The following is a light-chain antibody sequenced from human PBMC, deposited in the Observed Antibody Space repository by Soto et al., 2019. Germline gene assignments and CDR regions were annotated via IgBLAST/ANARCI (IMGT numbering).Light chain of an antibody. V-gene: IGKV3-20*01. CDR2: GAS. J-gene: IGKJ1*01. Sequence: EIVLTQSPGTLSLSPGDRATLSCRASQSVSSTSLAWYQQKPGQAPRLLIYGASSRATGIPDRFSGSGSGTDFTLPISRLEPEDFAVYYCQQYTSSWTFGQGTKVEVK. CDR3: QQYTSSWT. CDR1: QSVSSTS.